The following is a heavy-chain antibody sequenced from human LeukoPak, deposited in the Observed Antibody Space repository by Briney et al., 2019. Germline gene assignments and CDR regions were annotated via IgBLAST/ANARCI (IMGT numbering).Heavy chain of an antibody. V-gene: IGHV3-23*01. D-gene: IGHD5-12*01. Sequence: GGSLRLSCAASGFTFSSYAMSWVRQAPGKGLEWVSAISGSGGRIYYGASVKGRFTISRDNSKNTLNLQMNSLRAEDTAVYYCAKDYSGYDSLDYWGQGTLVTVSS. CDR3: AKDYSGYDSLDY. CDR2: ISGSGGRI. CDR1: GFTFSSYA. J-gene: IGHJ4*02.